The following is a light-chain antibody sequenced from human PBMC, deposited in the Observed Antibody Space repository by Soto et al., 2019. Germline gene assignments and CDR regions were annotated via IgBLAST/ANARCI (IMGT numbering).Light chain of an antibody. CDR3: KQYNFWHPLT. Sequence: EIVMTQSPATLSVSPGERATLSCRASQSVNSNLAWYRQKPGQAPRLLISDASTMATGVPARFSGSGSGTEFTLNISSLQSEDSGIYYCKQYNFWHPLTFGGGTKVEIK. V-gene: IGKV3-15*01. CDR1: QSVNSN. CDR2: DAS. J-gene: IGKJ4*01.